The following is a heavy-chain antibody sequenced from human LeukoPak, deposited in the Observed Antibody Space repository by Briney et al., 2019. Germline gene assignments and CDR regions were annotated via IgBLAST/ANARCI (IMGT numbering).Heavy chain of an antibody. CDR3: ARDNNFDY. CDR2: IYYSGST. V-gene: IGHV4-59*01. J-gene: IGHJ4*02. CDR1: GGSFSGYY. Sequence: SETLSLTCAVYGGSFSGYYWSWIRQPPGKGLEWIGYIYYSGSTNYNPSLKSRVTISVDTSKNQFSLELSSVTAADTAVYYCARDNNFDYWGQGTPVTVSS.